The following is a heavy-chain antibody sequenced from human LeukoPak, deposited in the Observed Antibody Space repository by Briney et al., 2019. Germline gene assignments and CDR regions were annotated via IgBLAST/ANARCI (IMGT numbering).Heavy chain of an antibody. D-gene: IGHD1-26*01. V-gene: IGHV3-23*01. J-gene: IGHJ2*01. Sequence: GGSLRLSCAASGFTFSSYAMSWVRQAPGKGLEWVSAISGSGDNTYYADSVKGRFTISRDSPKNTLFLHMNTLRAEDTAIYYCAKDRTVGASYWYSDLWGRGTLVTVSS. CDR2: ISGSGDNT. CDR1: GFTFSSYA. CDR3: AKDRTVGASYWYSDL.